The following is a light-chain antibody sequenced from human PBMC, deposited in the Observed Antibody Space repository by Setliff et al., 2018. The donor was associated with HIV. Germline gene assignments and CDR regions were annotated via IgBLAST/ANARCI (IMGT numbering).Light chain of an antibody. CDR3: YSYAGSSTPYV. V-gene: IGLV2-14*03. CDR2: DVS. Sequence: QSALTQPASVSGSPGQSITISCTGTSSDVGDYNYVSWYQQHPGKAPKLMIYDVSNRPSGVSNRFSGSKSGNTASLTISGLQAEDEADYYCYSYAGSSTPYVFGTGTKVTVL. J-gene: IGLJ1*01. CDR1: SSDVGDYNY.